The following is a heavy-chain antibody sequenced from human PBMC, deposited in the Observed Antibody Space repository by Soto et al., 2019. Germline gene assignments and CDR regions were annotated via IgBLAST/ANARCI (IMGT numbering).Heavy chain of an antibody. Sequence: PGGSLRLSCAASGFTFSSYAMSWVRQAPGKGLEWVSAISGSGGSTYYADSVKGRFTISRDNSKNTLYLQMNSLRAEDTAVYYCAKVIGYSYGTPPRLYFDYWSQGTLVTVSS. V-gene: IGHV3-23*01. CDR3: AKVIGYSYGTPPRLYFDY. D-gene: IGHD5-18*01. CDR2: ISGSGGST. J-gene: IGHJ4*02. CDR1: GFTFSSYA.